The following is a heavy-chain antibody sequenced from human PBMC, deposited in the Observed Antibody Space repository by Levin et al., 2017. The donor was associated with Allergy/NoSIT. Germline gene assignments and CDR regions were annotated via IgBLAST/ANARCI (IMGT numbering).Heavy chain of an antibody. D-gene: IGHD6-13*01. J-gene: IGHJ5*02. Sequence: GGSLRLSCAASGFTFSSYWMHWVRQAPGKGLVWVSRINSDGSSTSYADSVKGRFTISRDNAKNTLYLQMNSLRAEDTAVYYCARGRGVAAAGGGNWFDPWGQGTLVTVSS. V-gene: IGHV3-74*01. CDR3: ARGRGVAAAGGGNWFDP. CDR2: INSDGSST. CDR1: GFTFSSYW.